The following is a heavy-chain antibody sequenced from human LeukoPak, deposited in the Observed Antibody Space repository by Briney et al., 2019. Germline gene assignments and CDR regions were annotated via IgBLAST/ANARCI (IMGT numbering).Heavy chain of an antibody. V-gene: IGHV3-23*01. Sequence: GGSLRLSCAASGFTFSSYAMSWVRQSPGKGLEWVSAISGGGGSTYYAYYTDSVKGRFTISRDNSKNTLYLQMNSLRAEDTAVYYCAKYYHGSTLIDAFDIWGQGTMVTVSS. CDR2: ISGGGGST. J-gene: IGHJ3*02. D-gene: IGHD2/OR15-2a*01. CDR1: GFTFSSYA. CDR3: AKYYHGSTLIDAFDI.